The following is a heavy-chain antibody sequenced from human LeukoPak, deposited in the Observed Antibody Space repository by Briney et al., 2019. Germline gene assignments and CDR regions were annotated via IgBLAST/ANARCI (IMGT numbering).Heavy chain of an antibody. CDR2: ISVSSIYI. CDR1: GFIFSSYS. D-gene: IGHD4-17*01. CDR3: ARVNGDYVSYSYYGMDV. Sequence: GGSLRLSCAASGFIFSSYSMNWVRQAPGEGLEWVSSISVSSIYIYYSDSVKGRFTISRDNAKNSLYLQMNSLRAEDTAVYYCARVNGDYVSYSYYGMDVWGQGTTVTVSS. J-gene: IGHJ6*02. V-gene: IGHV3-21*01.